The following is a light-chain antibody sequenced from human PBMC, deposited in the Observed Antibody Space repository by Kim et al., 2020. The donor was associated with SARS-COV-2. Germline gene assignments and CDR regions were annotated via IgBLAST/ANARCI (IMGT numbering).Light chain of an antibody. J-gene: IGKJ1*01. Sequence: PGERATLSSRASQSVSSSSLAWYQQRRGQPPRLLIYGASTRATGLPDRFSGSGSGTDFTLTISRLEPEDFAVYYCQQYGASPWTFGQGTKVDIK. CDR2: GAS. V-gene: IGKV3-20*01. CDR1: QSVSSSS. CDR3: QQYGASPWT.